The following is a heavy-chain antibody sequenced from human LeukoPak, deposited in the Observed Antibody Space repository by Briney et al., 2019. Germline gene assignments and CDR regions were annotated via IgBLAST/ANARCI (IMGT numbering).Heavy chain of an antibody. CDR1: GFTFSSYA. CDR2: ISGSGGST. D-gene: IGHD6-13*01. CDR3: ARDWRNKYSNSWSRGEWYFDL. Sequence: GGSLRLSCAASGFTFSSYAMSWVRQAPGKGLEWVSAISGSGGSTYYADSVKGRFSISRDNARNSVYLQMNSLTVEDTALYYCARDWRNKYSNSWSRGEWYFDLWGRGTLVSVSS. J-gene: IGHJ2*01. V-gene: IGHV3-23*01.